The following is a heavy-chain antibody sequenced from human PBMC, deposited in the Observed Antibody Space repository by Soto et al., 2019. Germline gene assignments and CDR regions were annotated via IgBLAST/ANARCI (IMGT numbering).Heavy chain of an antibody. J-gene: IGHJ6*03. CDR2: ISGSGGST. D-gene: IGHD3-10*01. V-gene: IGHV3-23*01. CDR3: AKDRITMVRRDYYYYMDV. Sequence: EVQLLESGGGLVQPGGSLRLSCAASGFTFSSYAMSWVRQAPGKGLEWVSAISGSGGSTYYADSVKGRFTISRDNSKNTLYLQMNSLRAEDTAVYYCAKDRITMVRRDYYYYMDVWGQGTTVTVSS. CDR1: GFTFSSYA.